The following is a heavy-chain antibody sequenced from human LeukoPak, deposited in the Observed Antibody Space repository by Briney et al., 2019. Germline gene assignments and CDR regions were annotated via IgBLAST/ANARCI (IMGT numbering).Heavy chain of an antibody. CDR3: AGDIGGIVGAPLDY. V-gene: IGHV1-2*02. CDR2: INPNSGGT. CDR1: GYTFTGYY. J-gene: IGHJ4*02. Sequence: ASVKVSCKASGYTFTGYYMHWVRQAPGPGLEWMGWINPNSGGTSYAQKFQGRVTMTRDTAISTAYMELSRLRSDDTAVYYCAGDIGGIVGAPLDYWGQGTLVTVSS. D-gene: IGHD1-26*01.